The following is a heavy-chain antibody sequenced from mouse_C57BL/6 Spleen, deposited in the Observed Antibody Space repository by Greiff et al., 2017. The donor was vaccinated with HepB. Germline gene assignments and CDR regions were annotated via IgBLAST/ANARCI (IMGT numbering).Heavy chain of an antibody. D-gene: IGHD2-3*01. CDR1: GYTFTSYW. V-gene: IGHV1-64*01. Sequence: QVQLQQPGAELVKPGASVKLSCKASGYTFTSYWMHWVKQRPGQGLEWIGMIHPNSGSTNYNEKFKSKATLTVDKSSSTAYMQLSSLTSEDSAVYYCARGDDGYHLSMDYWGQGTSVTVPS. J-gene: IGHJ4*01. CDR2: IHPNSGST. CDR3: ARGDDGYHLSMDY.